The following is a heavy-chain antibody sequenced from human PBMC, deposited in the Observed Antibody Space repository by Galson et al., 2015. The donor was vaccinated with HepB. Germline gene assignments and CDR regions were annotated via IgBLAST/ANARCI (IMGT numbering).Heavy chain of an antibody. CDR3: ARNTPASGYHGLHY. CDR1: GFTFSNYG. V-gene: IGHV3-30*02. CDR2: IQYNGLTK. D-gene: IGHD6-25*01. Sequence: SLRLSCAASGFTFSNYGMHWVRQAPGKGLEWVAYIQYNGLTKYYGDSVTGRFTISRDNSKNTLYLQMNSLRPEDTALYHCARNTPASGYHGLHYGGQGTLVTVSS. J-gene: IGHJ4*02.